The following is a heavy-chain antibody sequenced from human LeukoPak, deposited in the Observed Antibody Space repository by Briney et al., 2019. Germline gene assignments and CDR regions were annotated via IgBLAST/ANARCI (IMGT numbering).Heavy chain of an antibody. Sequence: GGSLRLSCAASGFTFSSYGMHWVRQAPGKGLEWVAVILSDGSKEFYTDSVKGRFTISRDNSKNTLYLQMNSLRAEDTAVYYCAKDRGSYAFDYWGQGTLVTVSS. V-gene: IGHV3-33*06. J-gene: IGHJ4*02. D-gene: IGHD3-16*01. CDR2: ILSDGSKE. CDR1: GFTFSSYG. CDR3: AKDRGSYAFDY.